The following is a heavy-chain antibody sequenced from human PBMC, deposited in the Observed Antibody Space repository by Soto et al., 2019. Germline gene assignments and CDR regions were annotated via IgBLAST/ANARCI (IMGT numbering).Heavy chain of an antibody. CDR3: ARMYNSGFYRPEGDYFFYGMDV. Sequence: SETLSLTCTDSGDSISDYYWSWIRQPAGKGLEWIGRFYYSGNTKSNPSLKSRVTMSADTSKNQFSLSLRPVTAADSAIYYCARMYNSGFYRPEGDYFFYGMDVWGQGTTVPVSS. D-gene: IGHD6-19*01. CDR1: GDSISDYY. J-gene: IGHJ6*02. V-gene: IGHV4-4*07. CDR2: FYYSGNT.